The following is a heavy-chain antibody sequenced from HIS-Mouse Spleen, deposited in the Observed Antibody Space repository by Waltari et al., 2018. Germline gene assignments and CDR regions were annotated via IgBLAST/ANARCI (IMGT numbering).Heavy chain of an antibody. CDR2: ISYDGSKK. D-gene: IGHD6-13*01. Sequence: QVQLVESGGGVVQPGRSLRLSCAASGFTFSSYGMHWVRQAPDKGMEWVAVISYDGSKKYYADSVKGRFTISRDNSKNTLYLKMNSLRAEDTAVYYCATLSWGYEYNSFDYWGQGTLVTVSS. CDR3: ATLSWGYEYNSFDY. CDR1: GFTFSSYG. J-gene: IGHJ4*02. V-gene: IGHV3-30*03.